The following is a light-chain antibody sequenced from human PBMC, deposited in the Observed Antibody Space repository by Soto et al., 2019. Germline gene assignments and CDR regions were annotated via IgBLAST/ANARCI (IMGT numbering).Light chain of an antibody. J-gene: IGLJ2*01. Sequence: QSALTQPASVSGSPGQSITISCTGTSSDVGGYNYVSWYQHHPGKAPKLMIYDVSNRPSGVSNRFSGSKSGNTSSLTISGLQAEDGADYYSSSYTSSSTVVFGGGTKLTVL. CDR2: DVS. V-gene: IGLV2-14*03. CDR3: SSYTSSSTVV. CDR1: SSDVGGYNY.